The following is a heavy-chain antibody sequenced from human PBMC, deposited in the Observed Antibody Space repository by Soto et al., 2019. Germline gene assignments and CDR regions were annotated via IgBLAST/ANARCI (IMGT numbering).Heavy chain of an antibody. D-gene: IGHD2-2*01. CDR2: ISYDGSNK. J-gene: IGHJ4*02. CDR1: GFTFSSYG. V-gene: IGHV3-30*18. CDR3: AKWALVVPVPKS. Sequence: QVQLVESGGGVVQPGRSLRLSCAASGFTFSSYGMHWVRQAPGKGLEWVAVISYDGSNKYYADSVKGRFTISRDNSKNTLYLQMNSLRAEDTAVYYCAKWALVVPVPKSWGQGTLVTVSS.